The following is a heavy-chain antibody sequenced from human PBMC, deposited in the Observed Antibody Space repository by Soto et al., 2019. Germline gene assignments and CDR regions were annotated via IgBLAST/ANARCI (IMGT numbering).Heavy chain of an antibody. CDR2: IYYSGST. V-gene: IGHV4-39*01. CDR3: ARLSENSGYDYGNYYMDV. Sequence: SETLSLTCTVSGGSISSSSYYWGWIRQPPGKGLEWIGSIYYSGSTYYNPSLKSRVTISVDTSKNQFSLKLSFVTAADTAVYYCARLSENSGYDYGNYYMDVWGKGTTVTVSS. D-gene: IGHD5-12*01. CDR1: GGSISSSSYY. J-gene: IGHJ6*03.